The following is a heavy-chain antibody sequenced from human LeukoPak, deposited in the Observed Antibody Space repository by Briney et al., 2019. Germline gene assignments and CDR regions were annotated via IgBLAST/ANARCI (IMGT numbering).Heavy chain of an antibody. V-gene: IGHV3-23*01. Sequence: PGGSLRLSCAASGFTLSGYSMTWVRQAPGKGLGWVSSIGSNGATTYYADSMKGRFTISRDNSKNTVYLQMNSLRAEDTAIYYCVKDRPTWPIDYWGQGTRVTVSS. CDR2: IGSNGATT. CDR3: VKDRPTWPIDY. J-gene: IGHJ4*02. CDR1: GFTLSGYS. D-gene: IGHD5-12*01.